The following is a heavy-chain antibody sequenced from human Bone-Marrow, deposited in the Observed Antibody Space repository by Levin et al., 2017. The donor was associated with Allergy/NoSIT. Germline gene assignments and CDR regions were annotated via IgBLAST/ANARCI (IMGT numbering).Heavy chain of an antibody. CDR3: AIRPVAGRYFDS. J-gene: IGHJ4*02. CDR1: GFTLNKYI. D-gene: IGHD6-19*01. CDR2: VSGGGPAT. Sequence: PGESLKISCAASGFTLNKYIISWVRQAPGEGLEWLAAVSGGGPATDYADSVKGRFTISGDNSKDTFYLQMNSVRAGDTAVYYCAIRPVAGRYFDSWGQGTLVTVSS. V-gene: IGHV3-23*01.